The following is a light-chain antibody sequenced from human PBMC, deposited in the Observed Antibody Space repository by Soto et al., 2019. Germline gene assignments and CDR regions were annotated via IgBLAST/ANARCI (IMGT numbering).Light chain of an antibody. CDR2: AAS. Sequence: DIQMTQSPSALSASVGDRVTITCRASQSITNYLNWYQHKPGQAPNLLIYAASTLQAGVPSRFRGSGSGTDFTLTISSLQPEDFATYYCLQHNSYPQTFGQGTKVDIK. J-gene: IGKJ1*01. V-gene: IGKV1-17*01. CDR3: LQHNSYPQT. CDR1: QSITNY.